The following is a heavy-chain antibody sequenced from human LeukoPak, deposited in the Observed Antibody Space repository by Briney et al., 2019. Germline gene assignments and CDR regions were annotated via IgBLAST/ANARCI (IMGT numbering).Heavy chain of an antibody. Sequence: GGSLRLSCAASGFTFTISAMAWVRQAPGKGLEWVSAISGSGGSTYYADSVKGRFTISRDNSKNTLYLQMNSLRAEDTAVYYCAKSATPLYCSGGSCYPEYFQHWGQGTLVTVSS. V-gene: IGHV3-23*01. CDR3: AKSATPLYCSGGSCYPEYFQH. CDR1: GFTFTISA. D-gene: IGHD2-15*01. J-gene: IGHJ1*01. CDR2: ISGSGGST.